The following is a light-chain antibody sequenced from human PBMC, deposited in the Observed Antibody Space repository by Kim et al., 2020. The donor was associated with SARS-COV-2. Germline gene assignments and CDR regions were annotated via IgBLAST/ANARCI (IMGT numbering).Light chain of an antibody. V-gene: IGLV3-21*04. Sequence: SVAPGKTARFTCGGKNIGSKSVHWYQQKPGQAPVLVIYYDSDRPSGIPERFSGSNSGNTATLTISRVEAGDEADYYCQVWDSSSVVFGGGTQLTVL. J-gene: IGLJ2*01. CDR1: NIGSKS. CDR2: YDS. CDR3: QVWDSSSVV.